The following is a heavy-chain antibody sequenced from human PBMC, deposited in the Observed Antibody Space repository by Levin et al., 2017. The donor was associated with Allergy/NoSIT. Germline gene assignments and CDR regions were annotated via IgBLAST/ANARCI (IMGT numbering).Heavy chain of an antibody. Sequence: GESLKISCAASGFTFSAYGMNWVRQAPGKGVEWVSAIGDNGRRTYYADSVKGRFTISRDNSQSTLYLQMNSLRAEDTAVYYCAKGVPHDCWGQGTLVTVSS. CDR2: IGDNGRRT. J-gene: IGHJ4*02. D-gene: IGHD4/OR15-4a*01. V-gene: IGHV3-23*01. CDR3: AKGVPHDC. CDR1: GFTFSAYG.